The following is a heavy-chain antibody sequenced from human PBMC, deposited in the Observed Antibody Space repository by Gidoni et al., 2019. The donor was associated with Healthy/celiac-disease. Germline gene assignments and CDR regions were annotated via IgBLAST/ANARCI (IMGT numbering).Heavy chain of an antibody. D-gene: IGHD6-13*01. CDR3: AIPMGSLSP. Sequence: QVHLVESGGGVVQRGRSLRLSCAASGFTFSSFHLHWVRQAPGKGLAWVAVISYDGSNKYYADSVKGRFTISRDKSKNTLYLQMNSLRAEDTAVYYCAIPMGSLSPWGQGTLVTVSS. CDR1: GFTFSSFH. CDR2: ISYDGSNK. J-gene: IGHJ5*02. V-gene: IGHV3-30*04.